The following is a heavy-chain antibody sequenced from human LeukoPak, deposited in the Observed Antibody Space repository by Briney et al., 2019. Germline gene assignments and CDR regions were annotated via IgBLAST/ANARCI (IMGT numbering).Heavy chain of an antibody. Sequence: GASVKVSCKVSGYTLTELSMHWVRQAPGQGLEWMGIINPSGGSTSYAQKFQGRVTMTRDTSTSTVYMELSSLRSEDTAVYYCARAQDSNYVPWGQGTLVTVSS. V-gene: IGHV1-46*01. CDR3: ARAQDSNYVP. CDR1: GYTLTELS. CDR2: INPSGGST. J-gene: IGHJ5*02. D-gene: IGHD4-11*01.